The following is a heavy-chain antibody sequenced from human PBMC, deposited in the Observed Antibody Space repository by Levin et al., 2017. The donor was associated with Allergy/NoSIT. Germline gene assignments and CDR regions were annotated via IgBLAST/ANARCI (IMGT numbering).Heavy chain of an antibody. CDR1: GGSISSSNW. J-gene: IGHJ4*02. D-gene: IGHD6-19*01. CDR3: ARDPGYSSGWRKYYFDY. CDR2: IYHSGST. Sequence: PGGSLRLSCAVSGGSISSSNWWSWVRQAPGKGLEWIGEIYHSGSTNYNPSLKSRVTISVDKSKNQFSLKVNSMTAADTAVYYCARDPGYSSGWRKYYFDYWGQGTLVTVSS. V-gene: IGHV4-4*02.